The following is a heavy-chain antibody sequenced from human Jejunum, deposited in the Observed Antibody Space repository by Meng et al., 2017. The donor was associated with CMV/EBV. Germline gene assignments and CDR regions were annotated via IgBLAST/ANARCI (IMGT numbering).Heavy chain of an antibody. V-gene: IGHV7-4-1*02. CDR3: VRDVPDGDISLFDS. CDR2: INPSTAHP. CDR1: GYSLRSYA. Sequence: QGQLVQSGSDLKKPGASVKVSCKASGYSLRSYAVNWLRQAPGRGLEWMGWINPSTAHPTYAQDFTGRFVFSLDISVNTAYLQINSLKAEDTAIYYCVRDVPDGDISLFDSWGQGTLVTVSS. J-gene: IGHJ4*02. D-gene: IGHD2-21*02.